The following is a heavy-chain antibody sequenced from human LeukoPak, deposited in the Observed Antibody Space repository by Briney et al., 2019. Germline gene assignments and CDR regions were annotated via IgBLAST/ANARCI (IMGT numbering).Heavy chain of an antibody. J-gene: IGHJ4*02. Sequence: SETLSLTCTVSGYSISSGYYWGWIRQPPGKGLEWIGSIYHSGSTYYNPSLKSRVTISVDTSKNQFSLKLSSVTAADTAVYYCARDIVVVPAAIVCYFDYWGQGTLVTVSS. D-gene: IGHD2-2*02. CDR2: IYHSGST. V-gene: IGHV4-38-2*02. CDR1: GYSISSGYY. CDR3: ARDIVVVPAAIVCYFDY.